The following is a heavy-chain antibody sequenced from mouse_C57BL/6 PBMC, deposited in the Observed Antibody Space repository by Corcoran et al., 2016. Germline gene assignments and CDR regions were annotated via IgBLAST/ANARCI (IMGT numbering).Heavy chain of an antibody. J-gene: IGHJ2*01. D-gene: IGHD2-4*01. CDR1: EYTFTTYG. V-gene: IGHV9-3*01. Sequence: QIQLVQSGPALKKPGEPAKISCKASEYTFTTYGMSWVKQAPGKGLKWMGWINTYSGVPTYADDFKGRFAFSLETSASTAYLQINNLKNEDTATYCCASRPSYDYGGYWGQGTTLTVSS. CDR2: INTYSGVP. CDR3: ASRPSYDYGGY.